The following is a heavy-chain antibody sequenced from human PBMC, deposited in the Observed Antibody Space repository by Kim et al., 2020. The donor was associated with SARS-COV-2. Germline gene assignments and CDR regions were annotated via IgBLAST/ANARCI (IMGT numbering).Heavy chain of an antibody. Sequence: GGSLRLSCAASGFTFSNYWMSWVRQAPGKGLEWVANIGSEIYYVDSVKGRFTISRDNSKNSLYLQMNGLRAEDTAVYYCARQYCSSSTCYTDAFDIWGQGTMVTVSS. CDR3: ARQYCSSSTCYTDAFDI. CDR1: GFTFSNYW. V-gene: IGHV3-7*01. J-gene: IGHJ3*02. D-gene: IGHD2-2*02. CDR2: IGSEI.